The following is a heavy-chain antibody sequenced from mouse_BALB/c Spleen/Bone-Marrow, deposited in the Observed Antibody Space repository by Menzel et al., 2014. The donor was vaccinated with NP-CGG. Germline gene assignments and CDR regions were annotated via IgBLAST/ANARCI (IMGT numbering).Heavy chain of an antibody. Sequence: ESGPSLVKPSQTLSLTCSVTGDSITSGYWNWIRKFPGNKLEYMGYISYSGSTYYNPSLKSRISITRDTSKNQYYLQLNSVTTEDTATYYCVRYYGSTYGYYFDYWGQGTTLTVSS. CDR3: VRYYGSTYGYYFDY. D-gene: IGHD1-1*01. J-gene: IGHJ2*01. CDR1: GDSITSGY. V-gene: IGHV3-8*02. CDR2: ISYSGST.